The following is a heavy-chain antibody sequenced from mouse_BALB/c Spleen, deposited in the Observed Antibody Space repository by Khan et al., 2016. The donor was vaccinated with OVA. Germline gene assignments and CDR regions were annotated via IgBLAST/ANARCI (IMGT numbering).Heavy chain of an antibody. CDR3: SRGNCQSYYFDY. Sequence: VQLQQSGPELVKPGTSVKMSCKASGYRFTSYLIHWVKQKPGQGLEWIGYINPYNGATKYNEKFKGKATLTSDKSSNTAYMEFSSLTSEDSAVYYCSRGNCQSYYFDYWGQGTTLTVSS. CDR1: GYRFTSYL. CDR2: INPYNGAT. D-gene: IGHD4-1*01. J-gene: IGHJ2*01. V-gene: IGHV1S136*01.